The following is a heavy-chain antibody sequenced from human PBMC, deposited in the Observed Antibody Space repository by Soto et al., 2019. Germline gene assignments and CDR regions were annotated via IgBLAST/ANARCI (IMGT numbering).Heavy chain of an antibody. CDR1: GITFKRDW. CDR3: SGGVGDAV. Sequence: EEQLVESGGGLVQPGGFLRVSCAVSGITFKRDWMNWVRQAPGKGLEWVAHTNQDGSEKYYVDSVKGRFTIFRDNAKNSLYLQMNSLRAEDTAVYYCSGGVGDAVWGQGTLVTVSS. D-gene: IGHD1-26*01. J-gene: IGHJ4*02. V-gene: IGHV3-7*04. CDR2: TNQDGSEK.